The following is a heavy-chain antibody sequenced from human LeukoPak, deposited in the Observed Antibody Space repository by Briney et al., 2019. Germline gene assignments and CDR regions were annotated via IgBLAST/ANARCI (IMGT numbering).Heavy chain of an antibody. CDR1: GYSISSGYY. CDR3: ARVLYGSGSYRYYFDY. V-gene: IGHV4-38-2*02. CDR2: IYHSGST. J-gene: IGHJ4*02. Sequence: PSETLSLTCTVSGYSISSGYYWGWIRQPPGKGLEWIGSIYHSGSTYYNPSLKSRVTISVDTSKNQFSLKLSSVTAADTAVYYCARVLYGSGSYRYYFDYWGQGTLVTVSS. D-gene: IGHD3-10*01.